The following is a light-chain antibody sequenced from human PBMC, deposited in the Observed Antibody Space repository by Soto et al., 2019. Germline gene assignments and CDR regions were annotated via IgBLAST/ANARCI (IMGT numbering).Light chain of an antibody. CDR1: QSVSSN. CDR3: QQYNNWPGYT. CDR2: GAS. V-gene: IGKV3-15*01. J-gene: IGKJ2*01. Sequence: EIVMTQSPATLSVSPGERATLSCRASQSVSSNLAWYQQKPGQAHRLLIYGASTRATSIPARFSGSGSGTEFTLTISRLQSEDFAVYYCQQYNNWPGYTFGQGTKLEIK.